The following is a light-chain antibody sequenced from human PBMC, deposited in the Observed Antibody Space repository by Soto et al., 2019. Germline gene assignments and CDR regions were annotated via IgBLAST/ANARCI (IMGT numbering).Light chain of an antibody. CDR1: QSLSSY. CDR3: QQSNSITWT. V-gene: IGKV3-11*01. CDR2: DAS. Sequence: EIVLTQSPATLSLSPGERATLSCRASQSLSSYLAWYQQKPGQAPRLLIYDASNRATGIPARFSGSGSGTDFTLTISSLEPEDFATYSCQQSNSITWTFGQGTKVEIK. J-gene: IGKJ1*01.